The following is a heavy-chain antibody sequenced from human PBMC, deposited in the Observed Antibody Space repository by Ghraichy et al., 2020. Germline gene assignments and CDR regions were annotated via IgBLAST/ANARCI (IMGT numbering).Heavy chain of an antibody. V-gene: IGHV4-59*01. Sequence: SQTLSLTCTVSGGSISSYYWSWIRQPPGKGLEWICYIYSSGNTNSNPSLKSRVTISVDTAKNQLSLRLSSVTAADTAVYYCARGAARDYWGTGILVTVSS. CDR3: ARGAARDY. D-gene: IGHD6-6*01. CDR1: GGSISSYY. J-gene: IGHJ4*02. CDR2: IYSSGNT.